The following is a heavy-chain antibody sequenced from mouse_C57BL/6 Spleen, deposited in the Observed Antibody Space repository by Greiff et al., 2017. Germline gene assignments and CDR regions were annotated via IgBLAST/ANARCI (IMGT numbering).Heavy chain of an antibody. Sequence: DVKLVESGGGLVKPGGSLKLSCAASGFTFSSYTMSWVRQTPEKRLEWVATISGGGGNTYYPDSVKGRFTISRDNAKNTLYLQMSSLRSEDTALYYCARHERSYYYGSEDYFDYWGQGTTLTVSA. CDR3: ARHERSYYYGSEDYFDY. V-gene: IGHV5-9*01. D-gene: IGHD1-1*01. CDR1: GFTFSSYT. CDR2: ISGGGGNT. J-gene: IGHJ2*01.